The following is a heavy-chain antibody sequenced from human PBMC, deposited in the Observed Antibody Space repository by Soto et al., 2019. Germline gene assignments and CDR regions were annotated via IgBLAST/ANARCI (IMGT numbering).Heavy chain of an antibody. Sequence: QLQLQESRPGLVKPSETLSLTCTVSGGSISSISYSWGWIGQPPGKGLEWVGSIYYSWSTYYNPSLKSRVTISVDTCKNQFPLKLSSVTAADTAVYDCARLNSYIDYWGQGTLVTVSS. CDR2: IYYSWST. J-gene: IGHJ4*02. D-gene: IGHD5-18*01. CDR3: ARLNSYIDY. V-gene: IGHV4-39*01. CDR1: GGSISSISYS.